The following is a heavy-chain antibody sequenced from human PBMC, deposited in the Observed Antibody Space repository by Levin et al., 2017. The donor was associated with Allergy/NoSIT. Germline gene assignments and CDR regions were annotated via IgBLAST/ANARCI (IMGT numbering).Heavy chain of an antibody. V-gene: IGHV3-21*01. J-gene: IGHJ6*02. CDR3: ARGAMYYDILTGYYNTYYGMDV. Sequence: PGGSLRLSCAASGFTFSSYSMNWVRQAPGKGLEWVSSISSSSSYIYYADSVKGRFTISRDNAENSLYLQMNSLRAEDTAVYYCARGAMYYDILTGYYNTYYGMDVWGQGTTVTVSS. CDR2: ISSSSSYI. CDR1: GFTFSSYS. D-gene: IGHD3-9*01.